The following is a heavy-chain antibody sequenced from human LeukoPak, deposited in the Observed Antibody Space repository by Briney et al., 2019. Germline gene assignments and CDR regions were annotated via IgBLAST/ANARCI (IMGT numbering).Heavy chain of an antibody. CDR3: AREGYSSSWYEYYYYMDV. Sequence: ASVKVSCKASGYTFTSYGISWVRQAPGQGLEWMGWISAYNGNTNYAQKLQGRVTMTTDTSTSTAYMELRSLRSDDTAVYYCAREGYSSSWYEYYYYMDVWGKGTTVTVSS. CDR2: ISAYNGNT. J-gene: IGHJ6*03. D-gene: IGHD6-13*01. CDR1: GYTFTSYG. V-gene: IGHV1-18*01.